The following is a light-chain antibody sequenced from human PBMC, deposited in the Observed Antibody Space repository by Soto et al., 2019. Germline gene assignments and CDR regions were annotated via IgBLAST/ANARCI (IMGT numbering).Light chain of an antibody. CDR3: QQYSINSRT. J-gene: IGKJ2*02. CDR2: QAS. Sequence: DIQMTQSPSTLSASVGDRVTITCRASQSISTWLAWYQHKPGKAPKLLIYQASNLEGGVPSRFSGSGSGTEFTLTISSLQPDDFATYYYQQYSINSRTFGQGTKVETK. V-gene: IGKV1-5*03. CDR1: QSISTW.